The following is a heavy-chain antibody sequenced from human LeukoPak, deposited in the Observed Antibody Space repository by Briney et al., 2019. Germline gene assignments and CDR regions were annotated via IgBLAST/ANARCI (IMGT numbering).Heavy chain of an antibody. D-gene: IGHD3-10*01. Sequence: GASVKVSCKASGYTFTSYDINWVRQATGQGLEWMGWMNPNSGNTGYAQKFQGRVTMTRNTSISTAYMELSSLRSEDTAVYYCARGVEHFTMVRGVTGYYYGMDVWGQGTTVTVSS. CDR2: MNPNSGNT. V-gene: IGHV1-8*01. J-gene: IGHJ6*02. CDR3: ARGVEHFTMVRGVTGYYYGMDV. CDR1: GYTFTSYD.